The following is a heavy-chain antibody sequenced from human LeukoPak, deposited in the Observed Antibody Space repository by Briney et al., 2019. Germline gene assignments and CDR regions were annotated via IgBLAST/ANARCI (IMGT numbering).Heavy chain of an antibody. Sequence: GGSLRLSCAASGFTFSSYWMSWVRQAPGKGLEWVSAISGSGGSTYYADSVKGRFTISRDNSKNTLYLQMNSLRAEDTAVYYCAKDPVQQLVKRVDYWGQGTLVTVSS. J-gene: IGHJ4*02. CDR2: ISGSGGST. CDR3: AKDPVQQLVKRVDY. V-gene: IGHV3-23*01. D-gene: IGHD6-13*01. CDR1: GFTFSSYW.